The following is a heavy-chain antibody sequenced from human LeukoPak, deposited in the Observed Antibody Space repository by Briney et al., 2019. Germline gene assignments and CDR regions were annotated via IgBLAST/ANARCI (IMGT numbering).Heavy chain of an antibody. CDR2: IIPIFGTA. J-gene: IGHJ6*03. V-gene: IGHV1-69*05. Sequence: ASVKVSCKASGGTFSSYAISWVRQAPGQGLEWMGGIIPIFGTANYAQKFQGRVTITTDESTSTAYMELGSLRSEDTAVYYCARDRNYYDSSGYRPYHYYYYMDVWGKGTTVTVSS. CDR3: ARDRNYYDSSGYRPYHYYYYMDV. CDR1: GGTFSSYA. D-gene: IGHD3-22*01.